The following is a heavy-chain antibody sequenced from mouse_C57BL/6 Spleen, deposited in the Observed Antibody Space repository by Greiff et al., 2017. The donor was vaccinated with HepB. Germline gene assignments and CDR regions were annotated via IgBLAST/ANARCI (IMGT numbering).Heavy chain of an antibody. CDR1: GFTFSSYA. CDR2: ISDGGSYT. J-gene: IGHJ1*03. D-gene: IGHD5-2*01. V-gene: IGHV5-4*01. Sequence: DVHLVESGGGLVKPGGSLKLSCAASGFTFSSYAMSWVRQTPEKRLEWVATISDGGSYTYYPDNVKGRFTISRDNAKNNLYLQMSHLKSEDTAMYYCARDKREYGYFDVWGTGTTVTVSS. CDR3: ARDKREYGYFDV.